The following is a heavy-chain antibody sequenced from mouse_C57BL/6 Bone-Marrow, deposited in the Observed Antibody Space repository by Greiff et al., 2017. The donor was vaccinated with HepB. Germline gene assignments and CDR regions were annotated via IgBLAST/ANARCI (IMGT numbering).Heavy chain of an antibody. Sequence: EVQVVESGGDLVKPGGSLKLSCAASGFTFSSYGMSWVRQTPDKRLEWVATISSGGSYTYYPDSVKGRFTISRDNAKNTLYLQMSSLKSEDTAMYYCARRDGYYGYAMDYWGQGTSVTVSS. CDR1: GFTFSSYG. CDR3: ARRDGYYGYAMDY. J-gene: IGHJ4*01. V-gene: IGHV5-6*01. D-gene: IGHD2-3*01. CDR2: ISSGGSYT.